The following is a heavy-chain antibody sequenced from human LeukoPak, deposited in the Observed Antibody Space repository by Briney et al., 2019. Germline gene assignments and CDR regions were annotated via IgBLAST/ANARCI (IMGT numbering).Heavy chain of an antibody. J-gene: IGHJ4*02. CDR2: ISASGGST. CDR3: AKSSRLRPFDY. D-gene: IGHD2-2*01. CDR1: GFTFNTYA. V-gene: IGHV3-23*01. Sequence: PGGSLRLSCAASGFTFNTYAMSWVRQAPGKGLEWVSGISASGGSTYYADSVKGRFTISRDNSKNTLYLQMNSLRAEDTAVYYCAKSSRLRPFDYWGQGTLVTVSS.